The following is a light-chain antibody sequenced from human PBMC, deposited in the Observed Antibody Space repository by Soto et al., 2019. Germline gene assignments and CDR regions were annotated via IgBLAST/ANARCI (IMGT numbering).Light chain of an antibody. CDR2: WAS. CDR3: QQYYSTPFT. CDR1: QSVLYSSNNKNY. Sequence: DIVMTQSPDSQAVSLGERANINCKSSQSVLYSSNNKNYLAWYQQKPGQPPKLLIYWASTRESGVPDRFRGSGSGTDFTLTISSLQAEDVAVYYCQQYYSTPFTFGPGTKVDIK. V-gene: IGKV4-1*01. J-gene: IGKJ3*01.